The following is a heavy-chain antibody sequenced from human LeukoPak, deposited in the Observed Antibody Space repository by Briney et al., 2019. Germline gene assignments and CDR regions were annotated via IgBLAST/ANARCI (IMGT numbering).Heavy chain of an antibody. Sequence: GGSLRLSCAVSGYIFSSYSMSWVRQAPGKGLEWVSVITGSGGNTYYADSVKGRFTISKDNSKNTVYLQMSSLRVDATAVYYCAKAASSSWPSYYYGMDVWGQGTTVTVSS. CDR2: ITGSGGNT. CDR3: AKAASSSWPSYYYGMDV. D-gene: IGHD6-13*01. J-gene: IGHJ6*02. V-gene: IGHV3-23*01. CDR1: GYIFSSYS.